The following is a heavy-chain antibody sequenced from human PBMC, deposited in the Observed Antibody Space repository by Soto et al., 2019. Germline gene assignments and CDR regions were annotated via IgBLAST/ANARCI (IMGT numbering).Heavy chain of an antibody. CDR2: IIPILGIT. D-gene: IGHD3-10*01. Sequence: QVQLVQSGAEVKKPGSSVKVSCKASGGTFSSYTISWVRQAPGQGLEWMGRIIPILGITNYAQKFQGRVTITTDKSTSTANMELSSLRSEDTAVYYCAGQYYYTSGSYSEGYWGQGTLVTVSS. J-gene: IGHJ4*02. V-gene: IGHV1-69*02. CDR3: AGQYYYTSGSYSEGY. CDR1: GGTFSSYT.